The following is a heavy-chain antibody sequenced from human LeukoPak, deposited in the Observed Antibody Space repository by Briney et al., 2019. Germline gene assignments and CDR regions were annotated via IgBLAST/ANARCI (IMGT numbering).Heavy chain of an antibody. Sequence: SETLSLSCAVYGGSFSGYYWSWIRQPPGKGLEWIGEINHSGSTNYNPSLKSRVTISVDAYKNHSPLKLSSVTAADTAVYYCARVEQWLVRRDGGSIYSYYGMDVGGQGNTVTVFS. CDR2: INHSGST. V-gene: IGHV4-34*01. CDR1: GGSFSGYY. D-gene: IGHD6-19*01. CDR3: ARVEQWLVRRDGGSIYSYYGMDV. J-gene: IGHJ6*02.